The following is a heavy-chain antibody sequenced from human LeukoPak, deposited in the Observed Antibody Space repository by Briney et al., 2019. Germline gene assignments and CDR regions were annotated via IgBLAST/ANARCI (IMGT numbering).Heavy chain of an antibody. D-gene: IGHD3-22*01. V-gene: IGHV3-7*01. CDR2: IKQDGSEK. J-gene: IGHJ4*02. Sequence: GGSLRLSCAASGFTFSSYWMSWVRQPPGKGLEWVANIKQDGSEKYYVDSVTGRFTISRDNAENSLSLQMNSLRAEDTAVYYCARDRGRYYDTGLDYWGQGTLVTVSS. CDR1: GFTFSSYW. CDR3: ARDRGRYYDTGLDY.